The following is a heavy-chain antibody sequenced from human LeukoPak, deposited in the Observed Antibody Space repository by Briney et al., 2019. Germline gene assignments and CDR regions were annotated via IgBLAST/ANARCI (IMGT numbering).Heavy chain of an antibody. CDR3: ARAPKITMVRVVIFIYFDY. V-gene: IGHV3-30*04. CDR2: ISYDGSNK. J-gene: IGHJ4*02. D-gene: IGHD3-10*01. CDR1: GFTFSSYA. Sequence: GGSLRLSCAASGFTFSSYAMHWVRQAPGKGLEWVAVISYDGSNKYYADSVKGRFTISRDNSKNTLYLQMNSLRAEDTAVYYCARAPKITMVRVVIFIYFDYWGQGTLVTVSS.